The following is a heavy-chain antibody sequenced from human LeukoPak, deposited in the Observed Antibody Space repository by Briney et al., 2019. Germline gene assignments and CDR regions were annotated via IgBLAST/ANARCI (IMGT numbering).Heavy chain of an antibody. CDR1: GFIFSTYS. J-gene: IGHJ4*02. CDR2: VSGTSEYI. CDR3: ARWYSSGWYSDY. D-gene: IGHD6-19*01. Sequence: KSGGSLRLSCAASGFIFSTYSMIWVRQAPGKGLEWVSSVSGTSEYIYYADSVRGRFTISRDNAKNTVYLQMNSLRAEDTAVYYCARWYSSGWYSDYWGQGTLVTVSS. V-gene: IGHV3-21*06.